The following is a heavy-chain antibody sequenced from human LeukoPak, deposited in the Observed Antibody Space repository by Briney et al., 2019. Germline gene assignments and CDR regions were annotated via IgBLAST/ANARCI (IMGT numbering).Heavy chain of an antibody. V-gene: IGHV1-69*04. CDR2: IIPIFGIA. Sequence: SVKVSCKASGGTFSSYAMSCVRQAPGQGLEWMGRIIPIFGIANYAQKFQGRVTITADKSTSTAYMELSSLRSEDTAVYYCARDSDTAMAQGVYYYYYGMDVWGQGTTVTVFS. J-gene: IGHJ6*02. CDR1: GGTFSSYA. D-gene: IGHD5-18*01. CDR3: ARDSDTAMAQGVYYYYYGMDV.